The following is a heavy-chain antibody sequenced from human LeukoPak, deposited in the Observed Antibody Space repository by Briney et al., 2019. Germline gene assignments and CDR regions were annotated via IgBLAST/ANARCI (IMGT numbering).Heavy chain of an antibody. CDR3: ARGAATGTWPGWFDT. CDR1: GFTFSNYA. Sequence: PGGSLRLSCAASGFTFSNYAMHWVRQAPGKGLEWVAVTSYDGSNKYYADSVKGRFTISRDNSRNTLYLQMNSLRAEDTAVYCCARGAATGTWPGWFDTWGQGTLVTVSS. D-gene: IGHD6-13*01. V-gene: IGHV3-30-3*01. CDR2: TSYDGSNK. J-gene: IGHJ5*02.